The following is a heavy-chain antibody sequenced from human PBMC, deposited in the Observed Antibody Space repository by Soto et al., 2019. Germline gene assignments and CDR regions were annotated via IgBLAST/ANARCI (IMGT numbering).Heavy chain of an antibody. V-gene: IGHV1-46*01. D-gene: IGHD3-22*01. CDR1: QYSFTKYC. Sequence: QVQLVQSGAEVKKPGASVKVSCKASQYSFTKYCVHWVRQAPGQGLEWMGIINPSGGSTNYAQRFQGRVTMTWDTSTSTVYMELSSLRSEDTAVYYCARALYDTDSLPVGAEPRYYAMDVWGPGTTVTVSS. J-gene: IGHJ6*02. CDR3: ARALYDTDSLPVGAEPRYYAMDV. CDR2: INPSGGST.